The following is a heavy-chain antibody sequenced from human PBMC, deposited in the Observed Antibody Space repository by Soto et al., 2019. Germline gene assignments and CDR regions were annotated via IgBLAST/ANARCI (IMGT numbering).Heavy chain of an antibody. CDR2: IWYDGSNK. D-gene: IGHD3-3*01. J-gene: IGHJ6*03. Sequence: GGSLRLSCAASGFTFSSYGMHWVRQAPGKGLEWVAVIWYDGSNKYYADSVKGRFTISRDNSKNTLYLQMNSLRAEDTAVYYCAREGYYDFWSGYYTYMDVWGKGTTVTVSS. CDR3: AREGYYDFWSGYYTYMDV. V-gene: IGHV3-33*01. CDR1: GFTFSSYG.